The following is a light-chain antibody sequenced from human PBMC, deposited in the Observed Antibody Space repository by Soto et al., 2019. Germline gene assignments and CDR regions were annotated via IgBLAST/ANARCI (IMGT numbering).Light chain of an antibody. CDR3: LQYDRVPYT. CDR1: QSIRNW. Sequence: DIQMTQSPSTLSASVGDTVTITCRASQSIRNWLAWYQQKPGQAPKLLIHKASTLESGVPSRFSGSGSWAKFSLTFIILQPDDFATFFFLQYDRVPYTFGQVTKLEIK. J-gene: IGKJ2*01. V-gene: IGKV1-5*03. CDR2: KAS.